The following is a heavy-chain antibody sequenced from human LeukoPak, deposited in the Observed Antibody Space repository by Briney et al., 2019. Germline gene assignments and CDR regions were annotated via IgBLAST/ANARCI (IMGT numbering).Heavy chain of an antibody. CDR1: GFTFSNYA. Sequence: TGGSLRLSCAASGFTFSNYAMHWVRQAPGKGLDWVAVISYDGNNKYYADSVKGRFTISRDNSENTLHLQMNSLRAEDTAVYYCARDVYYYDSSGYPDYWGQGTLVTVSS. D-gene: IGHD3-22*01. J-gene: IGHJ4*02. V-gene: IGHV3-30-3*01. CDR2: ISYDGNNK. CDR3: ARDVYYYDSSGYPDY.